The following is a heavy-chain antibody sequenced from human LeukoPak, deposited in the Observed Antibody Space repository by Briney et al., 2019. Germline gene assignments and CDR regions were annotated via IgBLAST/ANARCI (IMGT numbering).Heavy chain of an antibody. CDR2: ISSSGGST. D-gene: IGHD5/OR15-5a*01. J-gene: IGHJ4*02. V-gene: IGHV3-23*01. CDR3: AKAAVYHDSCPDS. Sequence: AGRSLRLSCAASGFIFSTYTMNWVRQAPGKGLEWVSSISSSGGSTYYADSVKGRFTISRDNSKNTLYHQVNSLRAEDTAVYYCAKAAVYHDSCPDSWGQGTLVTVSS. CDR1: GFIFSTYT.